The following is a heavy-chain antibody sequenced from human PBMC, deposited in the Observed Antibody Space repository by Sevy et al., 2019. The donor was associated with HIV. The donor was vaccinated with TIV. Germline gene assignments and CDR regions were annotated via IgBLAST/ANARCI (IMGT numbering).Heavy chain of an antibody. CDR1: GFTLSSYS. D-gene: IGHD2-21*01. CDR2: ISSSSSYI. J-gene: IGHJ4*02. CDR3: ARDFCGGDCYRHFDY. V-gene: IGHV3-21*01. Sequence: GGSLRLSCAASGFTLSSYSMNWVRQAPGKGLEWVSSISSSSSYIYYADSVKGRFTISRDNAKNSLYLQMNSLRAEDTAVYYCARDFCGGDCYRHFDYWGQGTLVTVSS.